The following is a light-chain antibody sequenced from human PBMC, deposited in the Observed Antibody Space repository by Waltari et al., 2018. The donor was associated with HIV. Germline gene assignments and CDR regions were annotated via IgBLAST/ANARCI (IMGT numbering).Light chain of an antibody. CDR1: NNDVGGYGY. Sequence: QSALTQPASVSGSPGQSITISCTGSNNDVGGYGYVSWYQQHPGKAPKLLIFEIDHRPSGVSIRISGSKSGNTAALTLSGLQTEDEATYYCCSYATSNVWLFGGGTRLTVL. V-gene: IGLV2-14*03. CDR3: CSYATSNVWL. CDR2: EID. J-gene: IGLJ3*02.